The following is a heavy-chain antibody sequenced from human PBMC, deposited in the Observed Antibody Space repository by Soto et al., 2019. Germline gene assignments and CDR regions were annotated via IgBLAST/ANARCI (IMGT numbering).Heavy chain of an antibody. V-gene: IGHV4-61*08. CDR3: ARAHMTDYNNGVVASKWFDP. CDR1: GDSVSSTVHY. CDR2: IYYRGST. Sequence: QVQLQESGPGLVKPSETLSLTCTVSGDSVSSTVHYWSWIRQPPGKALEWIGYIYYRGSTNFNPSLKSRVTFSVDTSKNQFSLKLTSITAADTAVYYCARAHMTDYNNGVVASKWFDPWGRGTLVTVSP. J-gene: IGHJ5*02. D-gene: IGHD3-9*01.